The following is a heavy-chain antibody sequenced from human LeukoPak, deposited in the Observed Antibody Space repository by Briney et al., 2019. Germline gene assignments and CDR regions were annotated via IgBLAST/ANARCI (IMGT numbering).Heavy chain of an antibody. J-gene: IGHJ5*02. V-gene: IGHV4-59*08. CDR1: GGSISGYY. D-gene: IGHD1-1*01. CDR3: ARHGMTDVDP. Sequence: TSETLSLTCTVSGGSISGYYWSWIRQPPGKGLEWIGYIYYSGSTNYNPSLKSRVTISVDTSKNQFSLKLSSVTAADTAVYYCARHGMTDVDPWGQGTLVTVSS. CDR2: IYYSGST.